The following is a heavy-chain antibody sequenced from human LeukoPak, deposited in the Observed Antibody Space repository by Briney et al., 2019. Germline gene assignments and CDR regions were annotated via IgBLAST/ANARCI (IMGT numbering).Heavy chain of an antibody. CDR3: ARELRTFDS. D-gene: IGHD3-16*01. J-gene: IGHJ4*02. CDR1: GYIFSSYW. Sequence: QTGRTLRLSYASSGYIFSSYWMAWVRQAPGKGLEWVVNIKHNGDDLNYVDSVEDRFTISRDNAQNSLYLHMTSLRVEDTAVYYCARELRTFDSWGQGTLVTVSS. V-gene: IGHV3-7*01. CDR2: IKHNGDDL.